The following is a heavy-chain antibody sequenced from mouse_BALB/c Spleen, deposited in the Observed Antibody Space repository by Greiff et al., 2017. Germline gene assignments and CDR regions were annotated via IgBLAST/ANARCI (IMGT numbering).Heavy chain of an antibody. V-gene: IGHV5-6-4*01. CDR2: ISSGGSYT. J-gene: IGHJ1*01. CDR1: GFTFSSYT. CDR3: TTYGNYGGYFDV. Sequence: EVNVVESGGGLVKPGGSLKLSCAASGFTFSSYTMSWVRQTPEKRLEWVATISSGGSYTYYPDSVKGRFTISRDNAKNTLYLQMSSLKSEDTAMYYCTTYGNYGGYFDVWGAGTTVTVSS. D-gene: IGHD2-1*01.